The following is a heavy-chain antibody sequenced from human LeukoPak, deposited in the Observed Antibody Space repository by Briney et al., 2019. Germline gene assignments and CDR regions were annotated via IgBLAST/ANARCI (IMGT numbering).Heavy chain of an antibody. CDR1: GGSISSSSYY. CDR3: ARCRAVATPYYYGMDV. CDR2: VYRSGNT. V-gene: IGHV4-39*07. J-gene: IGHJ6*02. D-gene: IGHD6-19*01. Sequence: PSETLSLTCTVSGGSISSSSYYWGWIRQPPGKGLEWIGSVYRSGNTYYNPSLRSRVTISIDTSKNQFSLNLISVTAADSAVYYCARCRAVATPYYYGMDVWGQGTTVTVSS.